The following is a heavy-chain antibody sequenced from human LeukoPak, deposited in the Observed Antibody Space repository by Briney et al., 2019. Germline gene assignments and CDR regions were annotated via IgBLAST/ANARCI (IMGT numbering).Heavy chain of an antibody. CDR3: AGGKATVKDY. V-gene: IGHV3-74*01. CDR2: INSDGSST. D-gene: IGHD4-17*01. CDR1: GFTLSSYW. Sequence: PGGPLRLSCAASGFTLSSYWMHWVRQAPGKGLVWVSRINSDGSSTSYADSVKGRFTIYSDNAKNTLYLQMNSLRAEDTAVYYCAGGKATVKDYWGQGTLVTVSS. J-gene: IGHJ4*02.